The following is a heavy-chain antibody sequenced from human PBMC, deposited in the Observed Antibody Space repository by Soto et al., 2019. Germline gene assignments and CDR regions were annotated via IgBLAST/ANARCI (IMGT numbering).Heavy chain of an antibody. CDR1: GGFYSIKT. V-gene: IGHV1-69*04. CDR2: IIPLVHII. CDR3: ARERRRDDSNTFDALDV. Sequence: QVQLVQSGAEVKKPGSSVKVSCKASGGFYSIKTISWVRQAPGQGLEWMGRIIPLVHIINNAQKFQGRVAISADNSPRTACMELSSLKSDDTAIYFCARERRRDDSNTFDALDVWGQGTMVTVSS. D-gene: IGHD3-22*01. J-gene: IGHJ3*01.